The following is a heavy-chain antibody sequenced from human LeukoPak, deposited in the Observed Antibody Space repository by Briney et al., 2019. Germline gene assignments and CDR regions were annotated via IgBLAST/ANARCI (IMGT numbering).Heavy chain of an antibody. CDR1: GFTFTSSA. J-gene: IGHJ4*02. Sequence: PGGSLRLSCAASGFTFTSSAMSWVRQAPGKGLEWVSTISGSGDSTYYADSVKGRFTFSRDNSKNTLYLQMNSLRAEDTAIYYCARGYSSSWVLFDYWGQGTLVTVS. CDR2: ISGSGDST. D-gene: IGHD6-13*01. CDR3: ARGYSSSWVLFDY. V-gene: IGHV3-23*01.